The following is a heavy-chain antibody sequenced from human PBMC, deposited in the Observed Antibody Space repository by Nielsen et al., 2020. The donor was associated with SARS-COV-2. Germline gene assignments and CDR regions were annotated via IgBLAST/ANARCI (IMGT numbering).Heavy chain of an antibody. Sequence: GESLKISCAASGFTFSSYEMNWVRQAPGKGLEWVSYISSSGSTIYYADSVRGRFTISRDNAENSLSLQMNSLRAEDTAVYYCARESVTGTDAFDIWGQGTVVTVSS. J-gene: IGHJ3*02. V-gene: IGHV3-48*03. CDR2: ISSSGSTI. D-gene: IGHD6-19*01. CDR3: ARESVTGTDAFDI. CDR1: GFTFSSYE.